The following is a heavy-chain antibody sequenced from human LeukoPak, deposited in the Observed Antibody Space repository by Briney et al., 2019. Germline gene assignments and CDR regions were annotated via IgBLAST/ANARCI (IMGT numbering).Heavy chain of an antibody. CDR1: GFTFSGYS. CDR2: ISSISTYI. D-gene: IGHD3-22*01. CDR3: ARDPDSSGYCDY. Sequence: GGSLRLSCAASGFTFSGYSRHWVRRAPGKGLEWVSSISSISTYIYYTDSVKGRFSISRDNAKNSLYLQMNSLRAEDTAVYYCARDPDSSGYCDYWGQGTLVTVSS. J-gene: IGHJ4*02. V-gene: IGHV3-21*01.